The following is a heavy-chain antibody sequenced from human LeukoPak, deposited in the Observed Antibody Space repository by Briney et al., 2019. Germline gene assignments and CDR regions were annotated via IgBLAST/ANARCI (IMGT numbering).Heavy chain of an antibody. D-gene: IGHD2-15*01. Sequence: PGGSLRLSCAASGFTFSSYAMHWVRQAPGKGLEWVAVISYDGSNKYYADSVKGRFTISRDNSKNTLYLQMNSLRAEDPAVYYCARGVQKIVVVVAADYWGQGTLVTVSS. CDR3: ARGVQKIVVVVAADY. CDR1: GFTFSSYA. CDR2: ISYDGSNK. V-gene: IGHV3-30*01. J-gene: IGHJ4*02.